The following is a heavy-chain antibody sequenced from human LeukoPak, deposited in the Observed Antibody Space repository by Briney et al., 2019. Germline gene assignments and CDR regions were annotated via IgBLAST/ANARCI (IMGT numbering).Heavy chain of an antibody. D-gene: IGHD1-26*01. CDR2: IIPIFGTA. Sequence: SVKVSCKASGGTFSSYAISWVRQAPGQGLDWMGGIIPIFGTANYAQQCQGRITITTSESPSTAYMEMSSLRSEDTAVYYCASGYSGSYPAPAFDYWGQGTLVTVYS. V-gene: IGHV1-69*05. CDR3: ASGYSGSYPAPAFDY. J-gene: IGHJ4*02. CDR1: GGTFSSYA.